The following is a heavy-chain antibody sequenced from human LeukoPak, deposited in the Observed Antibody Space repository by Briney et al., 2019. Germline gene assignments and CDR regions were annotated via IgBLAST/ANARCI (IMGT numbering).Heavy chain of an antibody. J-gene: IGHJ3*02. CDR1: GVSISSYY. CDR3: ARSRRPYSFDAFDI. V-gene: IGHV4-59*01. CDR2: IYYSGST. Sequence: SETLSLTCSVSGVSISSYYWNWIRQPPGKGLEWIGYIYYSGSTNYNPSLKSRVTISVDTSKNQFSLKLSSVTAADTAVYYCARSRRPYSFDAFDIWGQGTMVTVSS. D-gene: IGHD2-15*01.